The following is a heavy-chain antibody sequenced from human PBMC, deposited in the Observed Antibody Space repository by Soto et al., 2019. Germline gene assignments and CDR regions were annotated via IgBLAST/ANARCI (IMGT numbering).Heavy chain of an antibody. J-gene: IGHJ4*01. Sequence: ASVKVSCKASGFTFTSSAVQWVRQARGQRLEWIGWIVVGSGNTNYAQKFQERVTITRDMSTSTAYMELSSLRSEDTAVYYCAADDNSGYGHLCWGQGTLVTVSS. D-gene: IGHD5-12*01. V-gene: IGHV1-58*01. CDR2: IVVGSGNT. CDR3: AADDNSGYGHLC. CDR1: GFTFTSSA.